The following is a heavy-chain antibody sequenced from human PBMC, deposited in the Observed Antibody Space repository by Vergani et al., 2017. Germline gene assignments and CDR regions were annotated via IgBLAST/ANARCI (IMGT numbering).Heavy chain of an antibody. CDR1: GFTFTSYH. CDR3: ARFIVGCSRTNCFADH. J-gene: IGHJ4*02. Sequence: QVQLVQSGAEVKKPGASVRVSCKASGFTFTSYHIHWVRQAPGQGLDWLGRIDPNSVDTRYSQRFQDRVTITRDTSINTAYMGMTRLRPDDTAIYYCARFIVGCSRTNCFADHWGQGTLVTVSS. V-gene: IGHV1-2*06. D-gene: IGHD2-2*01. CDR2: IDPNSVDT.